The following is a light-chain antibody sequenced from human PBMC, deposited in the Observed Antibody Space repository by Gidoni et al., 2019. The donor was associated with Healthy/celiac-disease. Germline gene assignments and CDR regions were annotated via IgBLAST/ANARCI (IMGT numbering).Light chain of an antibody. J-gene: IGKJ4*01. CDR1: QSVSSY. CDR2: DAS. Sequence: EIVLTQSPATLSLSPRERATLSCRASQSVSSYLAWYQQKPGQAPRLLIYDASNRATGIPARFSGSGSGTDFTLTISSLEPEDFAVYYCQQRSNWPPGLTFXGXTKVEIK. CDR3: QQRSNWPPGLT. V-gene: IGKV3-11*01.